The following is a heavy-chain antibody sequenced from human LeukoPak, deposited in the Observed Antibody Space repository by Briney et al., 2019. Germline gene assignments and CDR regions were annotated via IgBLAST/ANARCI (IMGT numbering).Heavy chain of an antibody. CDR3: ARLVYDTSDYFYIDH. CDR2: IWNSGIT. Sequence: PSETLSLTCTVSTASMPTYSWSWIRQPPGKGLEWIGFIWNSGITNYNPSLKSRITISADTSKNQFSLKLSSVTAADTAVYYCARLVYDTSDYFYIDHWGQAAIATVSS. V-gene: IGHV4-59*08. D-gene: IGHD3-22*01. J-gene: IGHJ4*02. CDR1: TASMPTYS.